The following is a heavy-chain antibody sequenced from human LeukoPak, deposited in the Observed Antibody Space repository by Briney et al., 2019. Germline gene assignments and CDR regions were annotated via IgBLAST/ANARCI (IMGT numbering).Heavy chain of an antibody. D-gene: IGHD2-15*01. Sequence: GASVKVSCKASGGTFSSYAISWVRQAPGQGLEWMGGIIPIFGTANYAQKFQGRVTITADESTSTAYMELSSPRSEDTAVYYCAITSSGGSWAESDYWGQGTLVTVSS. CDR1: GGTFSSYA. V-gene: IGHV1-69*01. J-gene: IGHJ4*02. CDR2: IIPIFGTA. CDR3: AITSSGGSWAESDY.